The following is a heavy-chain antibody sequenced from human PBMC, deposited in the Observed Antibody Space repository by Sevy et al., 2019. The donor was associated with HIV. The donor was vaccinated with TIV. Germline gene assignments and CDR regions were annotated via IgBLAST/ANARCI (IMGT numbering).Heavy chain of an antibody. D-gene: IGHD3-22*01. Sequence: GGSLRLSCAVSGFSFDSYGMTWVRQAPGKGLEWVSGISGSGTRTYYADSVRGRFSISRASSKNSLYLQMNSLRSEGTAVYYWAKGGGGHYDPDEIGYYFYYYNMDVWGKGTTVTVSS. V-gene: IGHV3-23*01. CDR1: GFSFDSYG. CDR2: ISGSGTRT. J-gene: IGHJ6*03. CDR3: AKGGGGHYDPDEIGYYFYYYNMDV.